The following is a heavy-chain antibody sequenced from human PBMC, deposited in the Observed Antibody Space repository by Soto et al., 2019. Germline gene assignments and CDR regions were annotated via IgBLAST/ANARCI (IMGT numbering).Heavy chain of an antibody. V-gene: IGHV4-61*01. CDR3: ARGGGYCSGTSCYAYFFDY. D-gene: IGHD2-2*01. Sequence: SETLSLTCTVSGGSVSSGSYYWSWVRQPPGKGLEWIGYIHHSGTTNYNPSLKSRVTISVDTFKNQFSLKLTSVTAADTAMFYCARGGGYCSGTSCYAYFFDYWGQGALVTVSS. CDR2: IHHSGTT. CDR1: GGSVSSGSYY. J-gene: IGHJ4*02.